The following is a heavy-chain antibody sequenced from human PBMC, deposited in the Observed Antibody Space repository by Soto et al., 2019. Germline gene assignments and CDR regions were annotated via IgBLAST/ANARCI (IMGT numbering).Heavy chain of an antibody. CDR3: ASARPYYDSSGYYDS. CDR1: GDSVSSNSAA. V-gene: IGHV6-1*01. D-gene: IGHD3-22*01. Sequence: SQTLSLTCAISGDSVSSNSAAWNWIRQSPSRGLEWLGRTYYRSKWFNDYAVSVKSRITINPDTSKNQFSLQLSSVTPEDTAVYYCASARPYYDSSGYYDSWGQGILVTVSS. CDR2: TYYRSKWFN. J-gene: IGHJ4*02.